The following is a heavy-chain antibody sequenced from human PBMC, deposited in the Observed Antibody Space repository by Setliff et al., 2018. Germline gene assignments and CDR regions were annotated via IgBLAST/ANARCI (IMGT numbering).Heavy chain of an antibody. CDR3: AKDHHALYIAVAGTPFN. V-gene: IGHV3-30*02. CDR2: IWSDGSYE. CDR1: GFVFSTYG. D-gene: IGHD6-19*01. J-gene: IGHJ1*01. Sequence: PGGSLRLSCAASGFVFSTYGMHWVRQAPGKGLEWVAVIWSDGSYEYYADSVKGRFTISRDNSKNTLDLQINNLRPEDTAVYYCAKDHHALYIAVAGTPFNWGQGTLVTVSS.